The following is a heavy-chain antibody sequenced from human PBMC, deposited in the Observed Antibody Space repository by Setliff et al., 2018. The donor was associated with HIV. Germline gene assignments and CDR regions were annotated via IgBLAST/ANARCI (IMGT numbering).Heavy chain of an antibody. D-gene: IGHD6-6*01. CDR3: ARGGRSLAAQTWFDP. Sequence: ASVKVSCKASGYTLTDYYVQWVRQAPGQGLEWMGWVNPHDGGTYYAQILEGRVTMTRDTSTSTAYMELSRLRSDDTAVYYCARGGRSLAAQTWFDPWGQGTLVTVSS. V-gene: IGHV1-2*02. CDR1: GYTLTDYY. J-gene: IGHJ5*02. CDR2: VNPHDGGT.